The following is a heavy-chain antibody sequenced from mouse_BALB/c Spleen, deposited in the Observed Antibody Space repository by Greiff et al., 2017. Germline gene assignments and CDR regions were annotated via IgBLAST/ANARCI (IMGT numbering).Heavy chain of an antibody. V-gene: IGHV5-4*02. CDR3: ARGGNDYFDY. CDR2: ISDGGSYT. D-gene: IGHD2-1*01. Sequence: EVKLVESGGGLVKPGGSLKLSCAASGFTFSDYYMYWVRQTPEKRLEWVATISDGGSYTYYPDSVKGRFTISRDNAKNNLYLQMSSLKSEDTAMYYCARGGNDYFDYWGQGTTRTVAS. CDR1: GFTFSDYY. J-gene: IGHJ2*01.